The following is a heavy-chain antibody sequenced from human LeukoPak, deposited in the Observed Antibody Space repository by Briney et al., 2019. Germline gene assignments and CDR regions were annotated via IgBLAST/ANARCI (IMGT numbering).Heavy chain of an antibody. Sequence: GASVKVSCRASGYTFTSYGISWVRQAPGQGLEWMGWISAYNGNTNYAQKLQGRVAMTADTSTSSAYKELRSLRSDDTAVYYCSRVARGSGLYYFDYWGQGTLVTVSS. J-gene: IGHJ4*02. CDR3: SRVARGSGLYYFDY. V-gene: IGHV1-18*01. D-gene: IGHD3-10*01. CDR1: GYTFTSYG. CDR2: ISAYNGNT.